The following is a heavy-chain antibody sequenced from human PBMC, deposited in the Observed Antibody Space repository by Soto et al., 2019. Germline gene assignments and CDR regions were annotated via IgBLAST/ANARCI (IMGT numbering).Heavy chain of an antibody. CDR2: IRPESDKA. V-gene: IGHV1-18*01. CDR3: TRYLFFTSPSTVTTDAY. D-gene: IGHD4-17*01. J-gene: IGHJ4*02. Sequence: VQLVQSGAEVKKPGASVRVSCKASGYTFTSFGLSWVRQAPGQGPEWMEWIRPESDKATDAHKFQGRITMTTDTSTTTACMDLRSLRADDTAVDYCTRYLFFTSPSTVTTDAYWGQGTLVSVSS. CDR1: GYTFTSFG.